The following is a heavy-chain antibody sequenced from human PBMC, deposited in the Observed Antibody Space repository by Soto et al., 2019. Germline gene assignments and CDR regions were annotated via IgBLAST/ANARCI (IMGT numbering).Heavy chain of an antibody. Sequence: SETLSLTCTVSCCSISSSNHYWGWIRQAPGQGLEWIGNTHYSGSTYYNPSLKSRVNMSVDTAKNQFSVKLSSVTAADTAVYYCARGHGGVTVFGAPGHFDYWGQGTPVTVSS. CDR3: ARGHGGVTVFGAPGHFDY. CDR1: CCSISSSNHY. CDR2: THYSGST. V-gene: IGHV4-39*01. D-gene: IGHD3-3*01. J-gene: IGHJ4*02.